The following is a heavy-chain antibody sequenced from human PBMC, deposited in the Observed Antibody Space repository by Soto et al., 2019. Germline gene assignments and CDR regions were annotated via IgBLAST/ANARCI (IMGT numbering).Heavy chain of an antibody. J-gene: IGHJ6*02. CDR2: IVPMFGSA. Sequence: QMQLVQSGAEVKTPGSSVRVSCKASGGTLNNYAISWVRQAPGQGLEWMGGIVPMFGSANSAQKFQGRLSFTADKSTNTVYMELGSLRSEDTAVYYCARDFYDYTGHDKYYYYGMVLWGQGTTVTVSS. CDR1: GGTLNNYA. D-gene: IGHD5-12*01. CDR3: ARDFYDYTGHDKYYYYGMVL. V-gene: IGHV1-69*06.